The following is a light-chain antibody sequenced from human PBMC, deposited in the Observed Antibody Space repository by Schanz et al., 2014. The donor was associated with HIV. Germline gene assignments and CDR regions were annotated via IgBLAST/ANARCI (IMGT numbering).Light chain of an antibody. CDR2: AAS. CDR1: QSISSRY. J-gene: IGKJ1*01. V-gene: IGKV3-20*01. CDR3: QQFGISPPWT. Sequence: ENVLAQSPGTLSLSPGERATLSCRASQSISSRYLAWYQQKPGQAPRLLIYAASSRATGIPDRFSGSGSGTDFTLTISRLEPEDFAVYYCQQFGISPPWTFGQGTKVEI.